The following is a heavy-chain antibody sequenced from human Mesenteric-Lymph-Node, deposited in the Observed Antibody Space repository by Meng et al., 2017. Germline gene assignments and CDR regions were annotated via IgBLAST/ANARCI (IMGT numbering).Heavy chain of an antibody. J-gene: IGHJ4*02. CDR2: ISAGGTI. CDR1: GFTFNNAW. CDR3: ATDNNHRLVSFDY. V-gene: IGHV3-15*01. Sequence: GGSLRLSCEASGFTFNNAWMSWVRQTPGKGLEWVGRISAGGTIDYAAPVIGRFTISRDASKATVSLHMNNLKVEDTAVYFCATDNNHRLVSFDYWGQGTLVTVSS. D-gene: IGHD2-21*01.